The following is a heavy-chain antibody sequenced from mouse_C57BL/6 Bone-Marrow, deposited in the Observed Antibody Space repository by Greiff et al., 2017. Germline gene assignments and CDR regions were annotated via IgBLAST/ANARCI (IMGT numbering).Heavy chain of an antibody. CDR1: GFNIKDDY. D-gene: IGHD2-1*01. CDR3: TTLIYYGNPWFAY. CDR2: IEPENGDT. V-gene: IGHV14-4*01. Sequence: EVKVVESGAELVRPGASVKLSCTASGFNIKDDYMHWVKQRPEQGLEWIGWIEPENGDTEYASKFQGKATITADTSSNTAYLQLSSLPSEDTAVYYCTTLIYYGNPWFAYWGQGTLVTVSA. J-gene: IGHJ3*01.